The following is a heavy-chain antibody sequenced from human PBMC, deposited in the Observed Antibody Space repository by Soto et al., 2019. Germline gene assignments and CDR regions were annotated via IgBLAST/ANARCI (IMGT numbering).Heavy chain of an antibody. CDR3: ASATSIAVAGKET. CDR2: ISFYNGHT. V-gene: IGHV1-18*01. CDR1: GDTVTKYG. Sequence: QVQLVQSGGEVKKPGASVKVSCKASGDTVTKYGISWVRQAPGQGLEWLGWISFYNGHTNYALKSQDRITVTTDTATSTASMELRSLTSDDTAVYYCASATSIAVAGKETWGQGTLVTVSS. J-gene: IGHJ4*02. D-gene: IGHD6-19*01.